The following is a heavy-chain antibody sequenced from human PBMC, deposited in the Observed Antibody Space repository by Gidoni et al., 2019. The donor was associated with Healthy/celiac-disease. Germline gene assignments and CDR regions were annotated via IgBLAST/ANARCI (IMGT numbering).Heavy chain of an antibody. CDR2: FDPEDGKT. V-gene: IGHV1-24*01. Sequence: QVQLVQSGAEVKKPGASVKVSCKVSGYTLTELSMHWVRQAPGKGLEWMGGFDPEDGKTIYEQKFQGRVTRTEKKPTATAKLGRSSWRSEDTAVYYCETLPATMIVVGNYFDYWGQGTLVTVSS. D-gene: IGHD3-22*01. CDR1: GYTLTELS. CDR3: ETLPATMIVVGNYFDY. J-gene: IGHJ4*02.